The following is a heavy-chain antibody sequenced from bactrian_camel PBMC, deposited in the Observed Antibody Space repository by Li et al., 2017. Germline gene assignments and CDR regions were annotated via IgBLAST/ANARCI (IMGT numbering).Heavy chain of an antibody. J-gene: IGHJ4*01. CDR3: ATNRGRWAYNY. V-gene: IGHV3S31*01. CDR1: GFTFSGYV. Sequence: VQLVESGGGLVQPGGSLRLSCAASGFTFSGYVISWVRQAPGKGLEWVSAINVAGTNTYYLDSVKGRFAISRDNAKNTLYLQLNRLETEDTAMYYCATNRGRWAYNYWGQGTQVTVS. D-gene: IGHD5*01. CDR2: INVAGTNT.